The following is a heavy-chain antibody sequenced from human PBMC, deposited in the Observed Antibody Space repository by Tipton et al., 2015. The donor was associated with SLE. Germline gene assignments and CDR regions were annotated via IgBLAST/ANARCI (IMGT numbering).Heavy chain of an antibody. V-gene: IGHV4-59*11. CDR1: GDSISSHY. Sequence: LVKPTETLSLTCTVSGDSISSHYWSWIRQPPGKGLEWIGYMYYSRSTNYNPSLKSRVTISVDTSKTQFSLKLSSVTAADTAVYYCARGRGDYYYGMDVWGQGTTVTVSS. J-gene: IGHJ6*02. CDR3: ARGRGDYYYGMDV. CDR2: MYYSRST.